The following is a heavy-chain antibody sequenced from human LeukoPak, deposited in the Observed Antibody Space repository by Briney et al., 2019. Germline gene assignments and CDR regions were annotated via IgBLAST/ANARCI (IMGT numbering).Heavy chain of an antibody. D-gene: IGHD5-18*01. CDR3: ARDYGYHLEAAEYDY. V-gene: IGHV3-74*01. CDR1: GLAFSAYK. Sequence: GGSLRLSCAASGLAFSAYKMHWVRQAPRKGLVWVSRISTDGYTTDYADFVQGRFTASRDNTKNTWSLEMNSLRAEDTAVYYCARDYGYHLEAAEYDYWGQGTLVTVSS. CDR2: ISTDGYTT. J-gene: IGHJ4*02.